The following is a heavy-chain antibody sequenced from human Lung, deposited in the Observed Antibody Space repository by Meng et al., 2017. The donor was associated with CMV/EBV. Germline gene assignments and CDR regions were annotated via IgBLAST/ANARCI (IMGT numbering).Heavy chain of an antibody. CDR1: GYTLTSYA. D-gene: IGHD3-22*01. J-gene: IGHJ4*02. CDR2: INAGNGNT. V-gene: IGHV1-3*01. CDR3: ARAGYDSSGYYPQPFDY. Sequence: AGVKKPGASVKVSCKASGYTLTSYAMHWVRQAPGQRLEWMGWINAGNGNTKYSQRFQGRVTITRDTSASTAYMELSSLRSEDTTVYYCARAGYDSSGYYPQPFDYWGQGTLVTV.